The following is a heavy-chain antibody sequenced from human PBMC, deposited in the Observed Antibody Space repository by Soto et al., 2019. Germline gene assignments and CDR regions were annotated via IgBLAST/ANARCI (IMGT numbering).Heavy chain of an antibody. CDR1: GGSISSSSYY. CDR2: IYYSGST. Sequence: QLQLQESGPGLVKPSETLSLTCTVSGGSISSSSYYWGWIRQPPGKGLEWIGSIYYSGSTYYNPSLKSRLTISVDTSKNQFSLKLSSVTAADTAVYYCARNRDGYWYFDLWGRGTLVTVSS. CDR3: ARNRDGYWYFDL. V-gene: IGHV4-39*01. J-gene: IGHJ2*01.